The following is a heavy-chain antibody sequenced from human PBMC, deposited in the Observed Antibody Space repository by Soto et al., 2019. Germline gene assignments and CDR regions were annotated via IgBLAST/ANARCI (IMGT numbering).Heavy chain of an antibody. CDR1: GFTFSSYS. CDR3: ARDPRQGYSSGWYGI. CDR2: ISSSSSTI. Sequence: GGSLRLSCAASGFTFSSYSMNWVRQAPGKGLEWVSYISSSSSTIYYADSVKGRFTISRDNAKNSLYLQMNSLRDEDTAVYYCARDPRQGYSSGWYGIWGQGTLVTVSS. D-gene: IGHD6-19*01. V-gene: IGHV3-48*02. J-gene: IGHJ4*02.